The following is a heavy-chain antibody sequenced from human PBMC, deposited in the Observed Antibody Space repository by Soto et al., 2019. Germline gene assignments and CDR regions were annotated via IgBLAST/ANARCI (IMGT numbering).Heavy chain of an antibody. CDR1: GFTFSNYA. CDR3: AKACCVCASAQPYYFDY. J-gene: IGHJ4*02. D-gene: IGHD3-16*01. V-gene: IGHV3-23*01. CDR2: ISGSGGRS. Sequence: EVQLLDSGGGLVQPGGSLRLSCAASGFTFSNYAMTWVRQGPGKGLEWVSGISGSGGRSYYADSVKGRFTISRDNSKSTVYLHSNRLRSEDTSVYYCAKACCVCASAQPYYFDYWAQGTLVTVSS.